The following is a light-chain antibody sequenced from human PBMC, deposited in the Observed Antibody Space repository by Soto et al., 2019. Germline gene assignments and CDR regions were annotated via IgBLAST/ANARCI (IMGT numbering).Light chain of an antibody. CDR2: GAS. J-gene: IGKJ2*01. CDR3: QQDNNWPPVT. V-gene: IGKV3-15*01. Sequence: EIVMTQSPATLSVSPGERATLSCRASQSVSSNLAWYQQKPGQAPMLLIYGASTSATGIPARFSGSGSGTEFTLTISSLQSEDFAVYYCQQDNNWPPVTFGQGTKLEIK. CDR1: QSVSSN.